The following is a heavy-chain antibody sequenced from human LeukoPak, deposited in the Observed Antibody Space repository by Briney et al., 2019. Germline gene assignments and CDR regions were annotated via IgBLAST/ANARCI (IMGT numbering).Heavy chain of an antibody. D-gene: IGHD3-22*01. Sequence: GSLRLSCAASAFTFSSYWMHWVRQPPGKGLVWVSRINSNGSSTSYADSVKGRFTISRDNAKNTLYLQMNSLRAEDTAVYYCAIIPYDSSGYDYWGQGTLVTVSS. CDR2: INSNGSST. CDR1: AFTFSSYW. J-gene: IGHJ4*02. CDR3: AIIPYDSSGYDY. V-gene: IGHV3-74*01.